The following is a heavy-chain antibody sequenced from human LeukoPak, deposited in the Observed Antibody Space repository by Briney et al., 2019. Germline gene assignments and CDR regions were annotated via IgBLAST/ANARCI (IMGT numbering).Heavy chain of an antibody. J-gene: IGHJ1*01. D-gene: IGHD1-26*01. CDR3: ARNSGSYFREYFQH. V-gene: IGHV4-4*07. CDR2: IYTSGST. Sequence: PSETLSLTCTVSGGSISSYYWSWIRQPAGKGLEWIGRIYTSGSTNYNPSLKSRVTMSVDTSKNQFSLKLSSVTAAGTAVYYCARNSGSYFREYFQHWGQGTLVTVSS. CDR1: GGSISSYY.